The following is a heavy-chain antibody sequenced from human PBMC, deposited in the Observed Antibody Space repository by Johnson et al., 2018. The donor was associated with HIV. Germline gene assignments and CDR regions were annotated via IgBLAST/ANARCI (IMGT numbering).Heavy chain of an antibody. CDR1: GFTFSGSA. V-gene: IGHV3-73*01. Sequence: EVQLMESGGGLVQPGGSRKLSCAASGFTFSGSAMHWVRQASGKGLEWVGRIRSKANSYATTYAASVKGRFTISRDDSKNTAYLQMNSLKTEDTAVYYCTRRRDLDAFDICGQGTMVTVSS. J-gene: IGHJ3*02. CDR3: TRRRDLDAFDI. CDR2: IRSKANSYAT.